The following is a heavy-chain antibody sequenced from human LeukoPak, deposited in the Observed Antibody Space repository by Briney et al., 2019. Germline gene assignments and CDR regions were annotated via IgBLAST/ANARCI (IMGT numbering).Heavy chain of an antibody. J-gene: IGHJ4*02. CDR1: GFTFSSYA. CDR2: ISGSGGST. V-gene: IGHV3-23*01. D-gene: IGHD4-17*01. CDR3: AKAAFSATTVNFDY. Sequence: PGGSLRLSCAASGFTFSSYAMSWVRQAPGKGLEWVSAISGSGGSTYYADSVKGRFTISRDTSKNTLYLQMDSLRAEDTAVYYCAKAAFSATTVNFDYWGQGTLVTVSS.